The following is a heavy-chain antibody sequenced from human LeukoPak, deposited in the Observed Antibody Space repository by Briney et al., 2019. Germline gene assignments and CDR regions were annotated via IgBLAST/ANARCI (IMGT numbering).Heavy chain of an antibody. CDR3: ARVKSPFGAGTIDY. CDR2: IYYSGST. D-gene: IGHD6-19*01. CDR1: GGSISSGDYY. J-gene: IGHJ4*02. Sequence: PSETLSLTCTVSGGSISSGDYYWSWIRQPPGKGLEWIGYIYYSGSTYYNPSLKCRVTISVDTSKNQFSLKLSSVTAADTAVYYCARVKSPFGAGTIDYWGQGTLVTVSS. V-gene: IGHV4-30-4*01.